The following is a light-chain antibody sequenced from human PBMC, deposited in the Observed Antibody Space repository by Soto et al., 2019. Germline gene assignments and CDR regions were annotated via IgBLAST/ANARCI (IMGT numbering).Light chain of an antibody. V-gene: IGLV1-44*01. Sequence: QSAGTQPPSASGTPGQRVTISCSGSSSNIESNTVNWYQQLPGTAPKLLIYSTNQRPSGVPDRFSGSKSGTSASLAISGLQSEDEADYYCAAWDDSLKGWVFGGGTKVTVL. CDR2: STN. CDR3: AAWDDSLKGWV. J-gene: IGLJ3*02. CDR1: SSNIESNT.